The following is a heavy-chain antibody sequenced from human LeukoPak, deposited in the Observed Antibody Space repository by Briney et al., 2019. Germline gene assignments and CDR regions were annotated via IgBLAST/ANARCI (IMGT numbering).Heavy chain of an antibody. CDR2: ISYDGSNE. CDR1: GFAFSSDA. CDR3: ARDLVYSSGWYAGELDH. V-gene: IGHV3-30*04. Sequence: PGGSLRLSCSASGFAFSSDAMHWVRQAPGRGLEWLAVISYDGSNEDHAECVRGRFTISRDNSKNTLFLQMNSLRPEDTAVYYCARDLVYSSGWYAGELDHWGLGTLVIVSS. J-gene: IGHJ4*02. D-gene: IGHD6-19*01.